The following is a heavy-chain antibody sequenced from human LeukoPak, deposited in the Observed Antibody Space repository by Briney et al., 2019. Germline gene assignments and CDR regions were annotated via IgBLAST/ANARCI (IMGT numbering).Heavy chain of an antibody. D-gene: IGHD2-21*01. CDR1: GFTFSNYW. J-gene: IGHJ4*02. Sequence: GGSQRLSCAASGFTFSNYWMRWVRQAPGKGLEWVANINEDGSAQYYVGSVRGRFTISRDNAKNSLYLQMNSLRVEDTAVYYCASDSFSISAQSTVNFGYWGQGILVTVSS. CDR3: ASDSFSISAQSTVNFGY. V-gene: IGHV3-7*01. CDR2: INEDGSAQ.